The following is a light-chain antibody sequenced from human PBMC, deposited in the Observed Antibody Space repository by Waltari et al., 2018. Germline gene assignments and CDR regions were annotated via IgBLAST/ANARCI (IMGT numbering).Light chain of an antibody. CDR1: PSDAVTYNL. J-gene: IGLJ3*02. Sequence: QSALTQPASVSGSPGQSINISCTGTPSDAVTYNLVSWYQHHPDKAPKLMIYEGTKRPSGVSTRFSASKSGNTASLTISGLQAEDEADYYCCSYAGNNIWMFGGGTKLTVL. V-gene: IGLV2-23*01. CDR3: CSYAGNNIWM. CDR2: EGT.